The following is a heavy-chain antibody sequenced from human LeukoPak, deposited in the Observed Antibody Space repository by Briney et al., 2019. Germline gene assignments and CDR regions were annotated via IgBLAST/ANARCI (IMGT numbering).Heavy chain of an antibody. CDR1: GGTFSSYS. CDR3: ARYVYYDSSGYPNYYFDY. J-gene: IGHJ4*02. Sequence: ASVKVSCKASGGTFSSYSISWVRQAPGQGLEWMRRIIPILGIANYAQKFQGRVTITADKSTSTAYMELSSLRSEDTAVYYCARYVYYDSSGYPNYYFDYWGQGTLVTVSS. V-gene: IGHV1-69*02. D-gene: IGHD3-22*01. CDR2: IIPILGIA.